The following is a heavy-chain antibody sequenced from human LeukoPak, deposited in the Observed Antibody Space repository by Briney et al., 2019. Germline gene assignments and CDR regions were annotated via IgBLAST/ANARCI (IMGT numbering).Heavy chain of an antibody. CDR1: GFTFSSYG. D-gene: IGHD6-13*01. J-gene: IGHJ4*02. CDR3: ARGAGYSSSWYNGY. Sequence: GGSLRLSCAASGFTFSSYGMHWVRQAPGKGLEWVAVIWYDGSDKYYADSVKGRFTISRDNSKNTLYLQMNSLRAEDTAVYYCARGAGYSSSWYNGYWGQGTLVTVSS. CDR2: IWYDGSDK. V-gene: IGHV3-33*01.